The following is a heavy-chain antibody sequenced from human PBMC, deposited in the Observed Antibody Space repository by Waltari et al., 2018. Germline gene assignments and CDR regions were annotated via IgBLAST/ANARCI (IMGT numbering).Heavy chain of an antibody. J-gene: IGHJ4*02. V-gene: IGHV3-23*01. CDR1: CSTDV. CDR3: ARGSGVDY. CDR2: ISDGGGIG. D-gene: IGHD7-27*01. Sequence: CSTDVRNWGREAPRKGLEGVSSISDGGGIGNSADAVKGRFTIARDRSKNTVYLQMKRVRAEETAVYYCARGSGVDYWGQGTLVTISS.